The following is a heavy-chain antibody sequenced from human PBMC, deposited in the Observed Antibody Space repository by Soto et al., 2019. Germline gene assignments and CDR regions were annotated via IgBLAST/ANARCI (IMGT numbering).Heavy chain of an antibody. D-gene: IGHD1-20*01. Sequence: ASVKVSCKASGGTFISYAISWVRQAPGQGLEWMGWIIPIFGTANYAQKFQGRVTITADESTSTAYMELSSLRSEDTAVYYCARGPTFNWPRWFDPWGQGTLVTVSS. CDR2: IIPIFGTA. CDR1: GGTFISYA. CDR3: ARGPTFNWPRWFDP. J-gene: IGHJ5*02. V-gene: IGHV1-69*13.